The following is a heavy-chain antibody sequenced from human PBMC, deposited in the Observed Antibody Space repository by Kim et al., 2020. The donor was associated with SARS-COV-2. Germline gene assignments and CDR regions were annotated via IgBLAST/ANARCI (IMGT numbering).Heavy chain of an antibody. CDR2: ISYDGSNK. CDR1: GFTFSSYG. Sequence: GGSLRLSCAASGFTFSSYGMHWVRQAPGEGLEWVAVISYDGSNKYYADSVKGRFTISRDNSKNTLYLQMNSLRAEDTAVYYCAKVHSSSWYRGEGWVDYWGQGTLVTVSS. J-gene: IGHJ4*02. V-gene: IGHV3-30*18. CDR3: AKVHSSSWYRGEGWVDY. D-gene: IGHD6-13*01.